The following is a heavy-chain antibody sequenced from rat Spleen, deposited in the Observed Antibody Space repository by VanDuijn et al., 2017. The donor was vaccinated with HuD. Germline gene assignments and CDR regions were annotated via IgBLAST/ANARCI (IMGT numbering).Heavy chain of an antibody. CDR1: GFTFSDYN. Sequence: EVQLVESGGGLVQPGRSLKLSCAASGFTFSDYNMAWVRQAPTKGLEWVATIIYDGSRTYYRDSVKGRFTISRDNAEGTLYLQMDSLRSEDTATYYCARRDVYYGPVFFDYWGQGVMVTVSS. CDR3: ARRDVYYGPVFFDY. CDR2: IIYDGSRT. V-gene: IGHV5-7*01. D-gene: IGHD1-6*01. J-gene: IGHJ2*01.